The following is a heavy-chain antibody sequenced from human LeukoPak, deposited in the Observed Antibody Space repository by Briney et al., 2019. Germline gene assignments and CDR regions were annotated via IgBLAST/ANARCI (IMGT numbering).Heavy chain of an antibody. CDR3: ARGEVYYGSGRDMDV. D-gene: IGHD3-10*01. Sequence: SETLSLTCTVSGGSISSYYWSWIRQPPGKGLEWIGYIYYSGSTNYNPSLKSRVTISVDTSKNQFSLKLSSVTAADTAVYYCARGEVYYGSGRDMDVWGQGTTVTVSS. J-gene: IGHJ6*02. CDR2: IYYSGST. CDR1: GGSISSYY. V-gene: IGHV4-59*01.